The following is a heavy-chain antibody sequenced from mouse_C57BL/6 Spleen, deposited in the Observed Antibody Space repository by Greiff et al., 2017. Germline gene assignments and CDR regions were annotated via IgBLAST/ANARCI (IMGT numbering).Heavy chain of an antibody. Sequence: VQLKESGAELVKPGASVKLSCTASGFNIKDYYMHWVKQRTEQGLEWIGRIDPEDGETKYAPQFQGKATITADTTSNTADLPLSSLTSADTAVYYWARSHWDGAWFAYWGQGTLVTVSA. CDR1: GFNIKDYY. J-gene: IGHJ3*01. D-gene: IGHD4-1*01. CDR2: IDPEDGET. V-gene: IGHV14-2*01. CDR3: ARSHWDGAWFAY.